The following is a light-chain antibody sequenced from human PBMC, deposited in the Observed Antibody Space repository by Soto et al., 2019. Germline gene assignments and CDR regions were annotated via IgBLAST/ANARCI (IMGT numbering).Light chain of an antibody. CDR2: AAS. J-gene: IGKJ3*01. CDR3: QKYSSVPV. V-gene: IGKV1-27*01. Sequence: DIQMTQSPTSLSASVGDRVTITCRASQGIRNYVAWYQQIPGKAPKLLIYAASTLQSGVPSRCSGSGSGTDFTLPINGLQPEDVATYSCQKYSSVPVFGPGTKVEIK. CDR1: QGIRNY.